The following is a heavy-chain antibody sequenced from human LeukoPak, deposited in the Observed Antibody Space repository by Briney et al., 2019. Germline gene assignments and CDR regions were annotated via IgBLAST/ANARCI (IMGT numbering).Heavy chain of an antibody. CDR3: ARDGVYDSSGYLDY. J-gene: IGHJ4*02. CDR1: GFTFSSYA. Sequence: GGSLRLSCAASGFTFSSYAMHWVRQAPGKGLEWVAVISYDGSNKYYADSVKGRFTISRDNSKNTLYLQMNSLRAEDTAVYYCARDGVYDSSGYLDYWGQGTLVTVSS. CDR2: ISYDGSNK. D-gene: IGHD3-22*01. V-gene: IGHV3-30-3*01.